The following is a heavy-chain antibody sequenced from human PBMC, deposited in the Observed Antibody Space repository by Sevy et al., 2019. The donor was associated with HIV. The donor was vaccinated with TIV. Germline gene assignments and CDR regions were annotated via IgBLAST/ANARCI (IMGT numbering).Heavy chain of an antibody. CDR1: GFTFSSYS. D-gene: IGHD6-19*01. Sequence: GGSLRLSCAASGFTFSSYSMNWVRQAPGKGLEWVSSISSSSSYIYYADSVKGRFTISRDNAKNPLYLQMNSLRAEDTAVYYCARGQYSSGWYGGLRFDYWGQGTLVTVSS. J-gene: IGHJ4*02. CDR2: ISSSSSYI. V-gene: IGHV3-21*01. CDR3: ARGQYSSGWYGGLRFDY.